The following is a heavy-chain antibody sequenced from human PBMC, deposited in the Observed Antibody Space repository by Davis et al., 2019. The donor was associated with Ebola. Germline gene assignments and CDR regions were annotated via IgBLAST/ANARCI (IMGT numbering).Heavy chain of an antibody. CDR1: GYTFASYW. D-gene: IGHD5-12*01. Sequence: PGGSLRLSCKGSGYTFASYWIAWVRQMPGKGLECMGIIYPDDSDIRYSPPFQGQVTISADKSISTAYLQWSSLKASDTAMYYCARRGYSGYSGGAFDIWGQGTMVTVSS. CDR3: ARRGYSGYSGGAFDI. J-gene: IGHJ3*02. V-gene: IGHV5-51*01. CDR2: IYPDDSDI.